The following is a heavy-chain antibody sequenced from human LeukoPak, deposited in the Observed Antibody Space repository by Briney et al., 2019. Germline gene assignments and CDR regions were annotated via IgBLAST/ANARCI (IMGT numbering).Heavy chain of an antibody. CDR1: GFTFGDYA. CDR2: IRSKAYGGTT. D-gene: IGHD4-17*01. Sequence: GRSLRLSCTASGFTFGDYAMSWVRQAPGKGLEWVGFIRSKAYGGTTEYAASVKGRFTISRDDSKSIAYLQMNSLKTEDTAVYYCTRFYMTTEDYWGQGTLVTVSS. V-gene: IGHV3-49*04. J-gene: IGHJ4*02. CDR3: TRFYMTTEDY.